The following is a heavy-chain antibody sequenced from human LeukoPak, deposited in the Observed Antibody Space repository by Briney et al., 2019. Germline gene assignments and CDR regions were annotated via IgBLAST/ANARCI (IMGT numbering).Heavy chain of an antibody. CDR2: IHNSGTT. Sequence: PSETLSLTCAVSGGPFSGYFWSWIRQSSGKGLEWIGEIHNSGTTNYNPSLNSRVTISEDTSKNQFYLNLSSVTAADTAVYYCARGRHYYDSRRPGRAFDIWGQGTMVTVSS. D-gene: IGHD3-22*01. CDR1: GGPFSGYF. J-gene: IGHJ3*02. CDR3: ARGRHYYDSRRPGRAFDI. V-gene: IGHV4-34*01.